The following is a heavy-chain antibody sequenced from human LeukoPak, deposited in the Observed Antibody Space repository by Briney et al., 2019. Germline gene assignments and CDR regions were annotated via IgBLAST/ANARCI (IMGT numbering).Heavy chain of an antibody. V-gene: IGHV4-59*01. CDR3: ARQDPYYDFWSGYSSFDY. D-gene: IGHD3-3*01. CDR1: GGSFSGYY. J-gene: IGHJ4*02. Sequence: PSETLSLTCAVYGGSFSGYYWSWIRQPPGKGLEWIGYIYYSGSTNYNPSLKSRVTISVDTSKNQFSLKLSSVTAADTAVYYCARQDPYYDFWSGYSSFDYWGQGTLVTVSS. CDR2: IYYSGST.